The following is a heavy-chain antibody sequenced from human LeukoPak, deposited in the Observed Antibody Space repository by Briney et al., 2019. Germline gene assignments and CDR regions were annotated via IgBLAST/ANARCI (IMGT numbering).Heavy chain of an antibody. CDR1: GGSVSSYY. CDR2: IYTSGST. J-gene: IGHJ4*02. V-gene: IGHV4-4*07. CDR3: ARVNPRGCSSTSCYRLDY. D-gene: IGHD2-2*02. Sequence: SETLSLTCTVSGGSVSSYYWSWIRQPAGKGLEWIGRIYTSGSTNYNPSLKSRVTMSVDTSKNQFSLKLSSVTAADTAVYYCARVNPRGCSSTSCYRLDYWGQGTLVTVSS.